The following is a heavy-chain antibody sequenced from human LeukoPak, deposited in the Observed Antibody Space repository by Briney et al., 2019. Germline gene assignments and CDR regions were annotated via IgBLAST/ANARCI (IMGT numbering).Heavy chain of an antibody. CDR3: ATGNYYDSRGYYTFGH. CDR1: EFTFDKYW. V-gene: IGHV3-74*01. Sequence: GGSLRLSCTASEFTFDKYWMHWVRQAPGKGLVWVSRINGDGTITSYADSVKGAFIISRDNAKNTLYLQVSSLRAEDTAVYYCATGNYYDSRGYYTFGHWGQGTLVTVSS. CDR2: INGDGTIT. J-gene: IGHJ4*02. D-gene: IGHD3-22*01.